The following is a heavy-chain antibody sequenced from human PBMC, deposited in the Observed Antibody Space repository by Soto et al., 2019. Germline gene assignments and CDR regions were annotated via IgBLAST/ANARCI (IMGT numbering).Heavy chain of an antibody. D-gene: IGHD5-18*01. J-gene: IGHJ4*02. CDR2: ISGGGKST. V-gene: IGHV3-23*01. Sequence: GGSLRLSCAASGFTFSNCAVSWVRQAPGKGLEWDSGISGGGKSTYYADSVKGRFTISRDNSKSTLYLQMNSLRAEDTALYYCAKSASYSSTNFDCWGQGTLVTVSS. CDR1: GFTFSNCA. CDR3: AKSASYSSTNFDC.